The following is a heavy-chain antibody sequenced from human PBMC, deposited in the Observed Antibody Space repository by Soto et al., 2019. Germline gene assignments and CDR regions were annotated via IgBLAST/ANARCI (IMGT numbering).Heavy chain of an antibody. CDR1: GFPFTSYC. J-gene: IGHJ4*02. CDR3: ARDRATFDY. V-gene: IGHV3-23*01. CDR2: ISGSGSNT. Sequence: GSLSPSCASPGFPFTSYCMSLVRLTPGKGLEWVSAISGSGSNTFYADSVRGRFTISRDNSKNTVFLQMNNLRAEDTAVYFCARDRATFDYWGQGTRVTVSS. D-gene: IGHD1-26*01.